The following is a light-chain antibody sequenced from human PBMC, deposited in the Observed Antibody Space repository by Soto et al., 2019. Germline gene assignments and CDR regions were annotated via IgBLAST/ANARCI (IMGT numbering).Light chain of an antibody. V-gene: IGLV2-14*01. Sequence: QSVLTQPASVSGSLGQSITISCTGTSSDIGSYPYVAWYQHHPGRVPKLIIYEVTHRPSGISTRFSGSKSGNTASLTISGLQAEDEADYYCTSYTTTRTTFGVGTKLTVL. CDR3: TSYTTTRTT. J-gene: IGLJ2*01. CDR1: SSDIGSYPY. CDR2: EVT.